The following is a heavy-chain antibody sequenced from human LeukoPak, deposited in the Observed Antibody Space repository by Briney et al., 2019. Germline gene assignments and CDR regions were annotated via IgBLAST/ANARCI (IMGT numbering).Heavy chain of an antibody. CDR3: ARAGIYYDSGGYLDAFDI. Sequence: ASVKVSCKASGYTFTGYYMHWVRQAPGQGLEWMGRINPNSGGTNYAQKFQGRVTMTRDTSISTAYMELSRLRSDDTAVYYCARAGIYYDSGGYLDAFDIWGQGTTVTVSS. CDR2: INPNSGGT. D-gene: IGHD3-22*01. J-gene: IGHJ3*02. CDR1: GYTFTGYY. V-gene: IGHV1-2*06.